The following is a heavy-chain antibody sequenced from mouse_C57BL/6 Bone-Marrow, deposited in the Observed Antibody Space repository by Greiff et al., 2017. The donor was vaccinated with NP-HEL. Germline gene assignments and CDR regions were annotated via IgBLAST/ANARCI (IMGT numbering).Heavy chain of an antibody. CDR1: GYTFTSYW. J-gene: IGHJ3*01. CDR2: IHPNSGST. Sequence: VQLQQSGAELVKPGASVKLSCKASGYTFTSYWMHWVKQRPGQGLEWIGMIHPNSGSTNYNEKFKSKATLTVDKSSSTAYMQLSSLTSEDSAVYYCARSHNWVLFAYWGQGTLVTVSA. D-gene: IGHD4-1*02. V-gene: IGHV1-64*01. CDR3: ARSHNWVLFAY.